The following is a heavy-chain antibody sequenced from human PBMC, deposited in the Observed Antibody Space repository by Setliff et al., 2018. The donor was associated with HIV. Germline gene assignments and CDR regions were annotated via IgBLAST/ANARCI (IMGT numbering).Heavy chain of an antibody. V-gene: IGHV4-34*01. Sequence: PSETLSLTCAVYGGSFGAYYWTWIRQPPGKGLEYIGSIHYNERTYYNPSLKSRVAISIDTSKNQFSLNLTSVTAADTAVYYCARDGGLPPDYYYYYGMDVWGQGTTVTVSS. CDR1: GGSFGAYY. CDR3: ARDGGLPPDYYYYYGMDV. J-gene: IGHJ6*02. CDR2: IHYNERT. D-gene: IGHD5-12*01.